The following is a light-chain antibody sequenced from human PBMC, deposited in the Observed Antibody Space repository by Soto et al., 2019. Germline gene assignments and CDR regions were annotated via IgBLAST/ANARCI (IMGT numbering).Light chain of an antibody. J-gene: IGKJ1*01. Sequence: EIVLTQSPGTLSLSPGERATLSCRASQTVNNNNYLAWYQQKPGQAPRLLIYAASNRATGIPDRFSGSGSGTDFTLTISRLEPEDSAVYYCQQYGSSPRTFGQGTKVDIK. CDR1: QTVNNNNY. V-gene: IGKV3-20*01. CDR2: AAS. CDR3: QQYGSSPRT.